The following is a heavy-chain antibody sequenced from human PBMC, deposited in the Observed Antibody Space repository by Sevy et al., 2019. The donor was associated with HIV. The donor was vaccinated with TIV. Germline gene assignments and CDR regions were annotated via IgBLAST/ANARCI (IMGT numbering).Heavy chain of an antibody. CDR1: GYTLTELS. D-gene: IGHD3-10*01. CDR3: ATMVRGVMSGYYYYYGMDV. CDR2: FDPEDGET. J-gene: IGHJ6*02. Sequence: ASVKVSCKVSGYTLTELSMHWVQQAPGKGLEWMGGFDPEDGETIYAQKFQGRVTMTEDTSTDTAYMELSSLRSEDTAVYYCATMVRGVMSGYYYYYGMDVWGQGTTVTVSS. V-gene: IGHV1-24*01.